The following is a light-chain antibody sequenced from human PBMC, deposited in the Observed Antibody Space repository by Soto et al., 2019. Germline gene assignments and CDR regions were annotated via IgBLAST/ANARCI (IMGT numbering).Light chain of an antibody. CDR2: TAS. V-gene: IGKV1-12*01. CDR3: LQAKSFPIT. CDR1: QGISRW. Sequence: DIQMTQSPSSVSASVGDRVTITCRSSQGISRWLAWYQQKPGKAPRLLIYTASNLQSGVPSRFSGSGSGTDFTLTISSLQPEDFATYYCLQAKSFPITFGQGTRLEIK. J-gene: IGKJ5*01.